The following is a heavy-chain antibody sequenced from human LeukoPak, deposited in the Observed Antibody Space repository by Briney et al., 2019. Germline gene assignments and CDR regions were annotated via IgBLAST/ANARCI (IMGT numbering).Heavy chain of an antibody. V-gene: IGHV3-11*01. Sequence: NPGGSLRLSCAASGFTFSDYYMSWIRQAPGKGLEWVSYISSGGSTIYYADSVKGRFTIPRDNAKNSLYLQMNSLRAENTAVYYCAREWGSSGPDSDYWGQGTLVTVSS. D-gene: IGHD3-22*01. CDR1: GFTFSDYY. CDR3: AREWGSSGPDSDY. J-gene: IGHJ4*02. CDR2: ISSGGSTI.